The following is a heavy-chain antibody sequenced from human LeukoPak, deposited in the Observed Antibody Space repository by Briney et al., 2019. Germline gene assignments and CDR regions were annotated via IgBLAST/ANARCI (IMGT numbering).Heavy chain of an antibody. D-gene: IGHD2-21*02. CDR3: ARDGFRSVVVTAIEIDY. J-gene: IGHJ4*02. V-gene: IGHV3-30*04. CDR1: GFTFSSYA. Sequence: KPGGSLRLSCAASGFTFSSYAMHWVRQAPGKGLEWVAVISYDGSNKYYADSVKGRFTISRDNSKNTLYLQMNSLRAEDTAVYYCARDGFRSVVVTAIEIDYWGQGTLVTVSS. CDR2: ISYDGSNK.